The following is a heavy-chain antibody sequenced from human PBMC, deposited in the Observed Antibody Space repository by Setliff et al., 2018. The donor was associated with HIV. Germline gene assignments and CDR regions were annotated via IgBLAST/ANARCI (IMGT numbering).Heavy chain of an antibody. Sequence: GGSLRLSCTASGFTFSDSVMHWVRQPPGKGLEWVAAISVDGSGKFYADSVKGRFTISRDNSRNTLYLQMNSLRDEDTAVYYCARARTPYYYDSSAYYYYYYYMDVWGKGTTVTVSS. J-gene: IGHJ6*03. V-gene: IGHV3-30*01. CDR1: GFTFSDSV. CDR2: ISVDGSGK. D-gene: IGHD3-22*01. CDR3: ARARTPYYYDSSAYYYYYYYMDV.